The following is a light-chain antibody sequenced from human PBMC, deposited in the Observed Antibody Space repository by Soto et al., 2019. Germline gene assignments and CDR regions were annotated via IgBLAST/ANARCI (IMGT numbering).Light chain of an antibody. V-gene: IGKV3-20*01. Sequence: EIVLTQSPGTLSLSPGERATLSCRASQSVSSSFLAWYQQKPGQAPRLLLYGASTRATGIPDRFSGSGSGTDFTLTISRLEPEDCAVYYCQQYGRPPWTFGQGTKMEIK. CDR3: QQYGRPPWT. CDR1: QSVSSSF. J-gene: IGKJ1*01. CDR2: GAS.